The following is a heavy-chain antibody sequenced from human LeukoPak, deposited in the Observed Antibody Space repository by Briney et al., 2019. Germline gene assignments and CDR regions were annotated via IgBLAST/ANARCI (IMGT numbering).Heavy chain of an antibody. D-gene: IGHD6-13*01. CDR1: GGSFSGYY. V-gene: IGHV4-34*01. Sequence: SETLSLTCAVFGGSFSGYYLTWIRQPPGKGLEWIGSTYYSGSTYYNPSLKSRVTISVDTSKNQFSLKLSSVTAADTAVYYCARLIAAAFDIWGQGTMVTVSS. CDR2: TYYSGST. CDR3: ARLIAAAFDI. J-gene: IGHJ3*02.